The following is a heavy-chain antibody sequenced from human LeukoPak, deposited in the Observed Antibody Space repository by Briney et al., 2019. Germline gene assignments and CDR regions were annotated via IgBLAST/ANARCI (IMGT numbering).Heavy chain of an antibody. CDR2: INAGSGDT. J-gene: IGHJ1*01. CDR1: GYTFTRYA. D-gene: IGHD6-19*01. CDR3: ARAPPGSGLFEFFQH. V-gene: IGHV1-3*01. Sequence: ASVKVSCKASGYTFTRYAMHWVRQAPGQRPEWMGWINAGSGDTKYSQKFQGRLTITRDTSATTAYMELRNLRSEDTAVYYCARAPPGSGLFEFFQHLGQGTLVTVSS.